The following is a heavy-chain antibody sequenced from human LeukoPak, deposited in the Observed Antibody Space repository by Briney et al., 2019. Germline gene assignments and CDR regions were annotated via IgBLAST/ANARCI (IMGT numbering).Heavy chain of an antibody. CDR3: ARVNDPGYYYYYMDV. D-gene: IGHD1-1*01. V-gene: IGHV3-64*01. CDR1: GFTFSSYA. Sequence: GGSLRLSCAASGFTFSSYAMHCLRQAPVKALEYVAAISGNGGSTYYANSVKGRFTISRDNSTTTLYLQMGSMRAEDMAVYYCARVNDPGYYYYYMDVWGKGTTVTVSS. J-gene: IGHJ6*03. CDR2: ISGNGGST.